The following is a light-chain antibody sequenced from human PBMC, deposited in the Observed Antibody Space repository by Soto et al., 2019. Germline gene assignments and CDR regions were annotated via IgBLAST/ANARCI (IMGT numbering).Light chain of an antibody. CDR1: SSNIGAGYD. V-gene: IGLV1-40*01. CDR2: GNS. CDR3: QSYDSSLSEGV. J-gene: IGLJ2*01. Sequence: QSVLTQPPSVSGAPGQRVTISCTGSSSNIGAGYDVHWYQQLPGTAPKLLIYGNSNRPSGVPDRFSSSKSGTSATLAITGLQAEDEADYYCQSYDSSLSEGVFGGGTKLTVL.